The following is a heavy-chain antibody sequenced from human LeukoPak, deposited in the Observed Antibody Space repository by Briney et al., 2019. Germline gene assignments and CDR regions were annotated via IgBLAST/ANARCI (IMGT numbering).Heavy chain of an antibody. V-gene: IGHV6-1*01. CDR2: TYYRSKWYN. D-gene: IGHD2-21*02. CDR3: ARVCAKGDCYLLSGNWYFDL. Sequence: SQTLSLTCAISGDSVSSNSAAWNWIRQSPPRGLEWLGRTYYRSKWYNDYAVSVKSRVTINPDTSKNQFSLKLSSVTAADTAVYYCARVCAKGDCYLLSGNWYFDLWGRGTLVTVSS. J-gene: IGHJ2*01. CDR1: GDSVSSNSAA.